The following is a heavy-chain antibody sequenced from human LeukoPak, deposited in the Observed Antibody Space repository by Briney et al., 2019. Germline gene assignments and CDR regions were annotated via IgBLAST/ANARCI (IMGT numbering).Heavy chain of an antibody. Sequence: PGGSLRLSCAASGFTFSSYGMHWVRQAPGKGLEWVAVISYDGSNKYYADSVKGRFTISRDNSKNTLYLQMNSLRAEDTAVYYCARDLIVVVPAAMTAFDIWGQGTMVTVSS. J-gene: IGHJ3*02. CDR1: GFTFSSYG. V-gene: IGHV3-30*03. CDR3: ARDLIVVVPAAMTAFDI. D-gene: IGHD2-2*01. CDR2: ISYDGSNK.